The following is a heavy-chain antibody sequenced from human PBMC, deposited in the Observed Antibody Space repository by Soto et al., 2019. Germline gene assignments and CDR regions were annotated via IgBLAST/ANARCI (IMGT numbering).Heavy chain of an antibody. CDR3: ARAHLGAMYYFDY. CDR2: IWYDGSNK. D-gene: IGHD1-26*01. Sequence: PGGSLRLSCAVSGSIFSSYGMHWVRQAPGKGLEWVAVIWYDGSNKYYADSVKGRFTISRDDSKNTLYLQMNSLRAEDTAVYYCARAHLGAMYYFDYWGQGTLVTVPQ. CDR1: GSIFSSYG. V-gene: IGHV3-33*08. J-gene: IGHJ4*02.